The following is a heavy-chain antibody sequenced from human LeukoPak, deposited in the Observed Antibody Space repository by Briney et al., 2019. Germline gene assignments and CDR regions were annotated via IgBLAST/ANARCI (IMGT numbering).Heavy chain of an antibody. J-gene: IGHJ4*02. Sequence: GASVKVSCKASGGTFSSYAINWVRQAPGQGLEWMGGIIPIFGTANYAQKFQDRVTITADEYTSTAYMELSSLRSEDTAIYYCASRLYCSNTRCRNFPFAYWGQGTLVTVSS. D-gene: IGHD2-2*01. CDR3: ASRLYCSNTRCRNFPFAY. CDR1: GGTFSSYA. V-gene: IGHV1-69*13. CDR2: IIPIFGTA.